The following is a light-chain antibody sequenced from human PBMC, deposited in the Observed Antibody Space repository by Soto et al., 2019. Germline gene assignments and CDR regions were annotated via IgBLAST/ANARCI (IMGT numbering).Light chain of an antibody. CDR3: AAWDDRLRGYV. V-gene: IGLV1-47*01. J-gene: IGLJ1*01. CDR2: YSN. CDR1: TSKNGTIA. Sequence: QSVLTQSASASGTPRQRGTNSFSGGTSKNGTIAVYWFQLLPGTAPKLLIYYSNHRPSGISDRFSGSKSGTSASLAISGLRPEDEADYYCAAWDDRLRGYVFATGTKVTVL.